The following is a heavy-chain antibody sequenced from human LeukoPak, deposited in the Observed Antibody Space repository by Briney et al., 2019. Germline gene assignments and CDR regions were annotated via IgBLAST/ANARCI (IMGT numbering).Heavy chain of an antibody. CDR2: IIPILGIA. CDR1: GGTFSSYT. V-gene: IGHV1-69*02. D-gene: IGHD3-22*01. Sequence: GASVKVSCKASGGTFSSYTISWVRQAPGQGLEWMGRIIPILGIANYAQKFQGRVTITADKSTSTAYMELSSLISEDTAVYYCTYYYDSSGYYSQFDYWGQGTLVTVSS. CDR3: TYYYDSSGYYSQFDY. J-gene: IGHJ4*02.